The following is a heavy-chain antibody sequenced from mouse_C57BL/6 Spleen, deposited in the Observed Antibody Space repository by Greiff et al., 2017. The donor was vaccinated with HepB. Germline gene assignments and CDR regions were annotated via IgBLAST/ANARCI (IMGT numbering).Heavy chain of an antibody. D-gene: IGHD5-1*01. CDR2: IYPGDGDT. Sequence: VKLVESGAELVKPGASVKISCKASGYAFSSYWMNWVKQRPGKGLEWIGQIYPGDGDTNYNGKFKGKATLTADKSSSTAYMQLSSLTSEDSAVYFCARLVPYYAMDYWGQGTSVTVSS. V-gene: IGHV1-80*01. CDR3: ARLVPYYAMDY. CDR1: GYAFSSYW. J-gene: IGHJ4*01.